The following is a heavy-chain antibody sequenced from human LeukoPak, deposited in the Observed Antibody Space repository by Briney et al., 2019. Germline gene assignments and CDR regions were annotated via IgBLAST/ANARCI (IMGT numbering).Heavy chain of an antibody. V-gene: IGHV3-30-3*01. D-gene: IGHD6-13*01. Sequence: GGSLRLSCAVFGVTVSSNYMSWVRQVPGKGLEWVTVMSYDGSLKYYVGSVRGRFTISRDNSRNTLYLQMNNLRTEDTAVYYCARSNSSSWHYFDYWGQGTLVTVSS. CDR1: GVTVSSNY. J-gene: IGHJ4*02. CDR2: MSYDGSLK. CDR3: ARSNSSSWHYFDY.